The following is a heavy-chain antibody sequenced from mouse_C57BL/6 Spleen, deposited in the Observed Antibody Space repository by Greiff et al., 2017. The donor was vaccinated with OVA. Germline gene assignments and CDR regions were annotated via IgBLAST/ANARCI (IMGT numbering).Heavy chain of an antibody. D-gene: IGHD2-3*01. J-gene: IGHJ4*01. Sequence: QVQLQQSGAELMKPGASVKLSCKATGYTFTGYWIEWVKQRPGHGLEWIGEILPGSGSTNYHEKFKGKATFTADTSSNTAYMQLSSLTTEDSAIYYCARGIYDGYYEAMDYWGQGTSVTVSS. CDR2: ILPGSGST. CDR3: ARGIYDGYYEAMDY. CDR1: GYTFTGYW. V-gene: IGHV1-9*01.